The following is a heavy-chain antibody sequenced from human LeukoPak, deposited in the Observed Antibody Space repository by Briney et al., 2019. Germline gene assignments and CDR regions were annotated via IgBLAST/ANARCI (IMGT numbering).Heavy chain of an antibody. CDR1: GGSISSYY. Sequence: PSETLSLTCTVSGGSISSYYWSWIRQPAGKGLEWIGRIYTSGSTNYNPSLKSRVTMSVDTSKNQFSLRLSSVPAADTAVYYCARAPVVGAQCSFYILGQGTMVTVSS. J-gene: IGHJ3*02. D-gene: IGHD2-2*01. V-gene: IGHV4-4*07. CDR3: ARAPVVGAQCSFYI. CDR2: IYTSGST.